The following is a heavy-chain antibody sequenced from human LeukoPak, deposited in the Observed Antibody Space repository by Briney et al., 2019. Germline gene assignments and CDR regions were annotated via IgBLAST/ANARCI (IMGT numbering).Heavy chain of an antibody. J-gene: IGHJ2*01. CDR1: GFTFNNYA. CDR3: ARDRAPPTSWYFDL. V-gene: IGHV3-30*14. D-gene: IGHD3-10*01. Sequence: GTSLRLSCAASGFTFNNYAMHWVRQAPGQGLEWVAVISYDGSNKYYADSVKGRFTISRDTSKNTLYLQMNSLRAEDTAVYYCARDRAPPTSWYFDLWGRGTLVTVSS. CDR2: ISYDGSNK.